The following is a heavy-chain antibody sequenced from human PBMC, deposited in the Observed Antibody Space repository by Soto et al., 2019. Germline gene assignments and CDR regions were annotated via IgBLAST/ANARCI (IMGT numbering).Heavy chain of an antibody. Sequence: QVQLQESGPGLVKPSETLSLTCTVSGGSLRSFYWSWIRQPPGQGLEWVGDIYYSGRTNCNPSLKSRVSRAVDTSKKQVPLNLSSVTTADTAVYYCARRYNRGDVYYVEYWGQGTLATVSS. CDR3: ARRYNRGDVYYVEY. CDR1: GGSLRSFY. J-gene: IGHJ4*02. D-gene: IGHD1-20*01. V-gene: IGHV4-59*08. CDR2: IYYSGRT.